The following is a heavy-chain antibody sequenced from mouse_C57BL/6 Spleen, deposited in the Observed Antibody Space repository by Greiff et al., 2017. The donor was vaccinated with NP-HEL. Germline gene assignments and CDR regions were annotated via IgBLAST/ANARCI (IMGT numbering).Heavy chain of an antibody. Sequence: EVQVVESGPGLVKPSQSLSLTCSVTGYSITSGYYWNWIRQFPGNKLEWMGYISYDGSNNYNPSLKNRISITRDTSKNQFFLKLNSVTTEDTATYDCARRSYGSSFWYFDVWGTGTTVTVSS. D-gene: IGHD1-1*01. CDR3: ARRSYGSSFWYFDV. CDR2: ISYDGSN. J-gene: IGHJ1*03. CDR1: GYSITSGYY. V-gene: IGHV3-6*01.